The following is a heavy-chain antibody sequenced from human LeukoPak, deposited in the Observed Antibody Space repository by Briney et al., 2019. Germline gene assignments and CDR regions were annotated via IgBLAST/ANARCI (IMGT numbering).Heavy chain of an antibody. CDR3: ARDISTSYYYDSSGYHN. Sequence: ASVKVSCKASGYTSTGYYMHWVRQAPGQGLEWMGWINPNSGGTNYAQKFQGRVTMTRDTSISTAYMELSRLRSDDTAVYYCARDISTSYYYDSSGYHNWGQGTLVTVSS. CDR1: GYTSTGYY. CDR2: INPNSGGT. J-gene: IGHJ4*02. D-gene: IGHD3-22*01. V-gene: IGHV1-2*02.